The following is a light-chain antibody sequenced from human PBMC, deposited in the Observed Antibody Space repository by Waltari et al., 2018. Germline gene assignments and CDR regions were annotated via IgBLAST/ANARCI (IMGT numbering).Light chain of an antibody. CDR1: PSVSNN. Sequence: EAMMTQSPATLSVSPGDRATLTCRASPSVSNNVAWFPQKPGQAPSLLIYDASTRATGVPARFSGSGSGTEFTLTISSLQTEDFAVYYCQQYNNWPLYTFGQGTKLEIK. J-gene: IGKJ2*01. CDR3: QQYNNWPLYT. V-gene: IGKV3-15*01. CDR2: DAS.